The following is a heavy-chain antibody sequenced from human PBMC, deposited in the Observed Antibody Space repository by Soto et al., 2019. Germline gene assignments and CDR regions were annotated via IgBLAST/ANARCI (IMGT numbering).Heavy chain of an antibody. CDR1: GYTFTSYY. V-gene: IGHV1-46*01. CDR2: INPSGGST. Sequence: ASVKVSCKASGYTFTSYYMHWVRQAPGQGLEWMGIINPSGGSTSYAQKFQGRVTMTRDTSTSTVYMELSSLRSEDTAVYYCARDRDYYDSSGYLNFDYWGQGTLVTVSS. J-gene: IGHJ4*02. D-gene: IGHD3-22*01. CDR3: ARDRDYYDSSGYLNFDY.